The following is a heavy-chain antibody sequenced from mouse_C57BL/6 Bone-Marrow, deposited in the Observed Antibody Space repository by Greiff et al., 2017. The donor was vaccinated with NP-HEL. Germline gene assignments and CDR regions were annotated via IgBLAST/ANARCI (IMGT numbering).Heavy chain of an antibody. CDR3: TLYDGYFDY. CDR2: IDPENGDT. J-gene: IGHJ2*01. Sequence: VQLQQSGAELVRPGASVKLSCTASGFNIKDGYMHWVKQRPEQGLEWIGWIDPENGDTEYASKFQGKATITADTSSNTAYLQLSSLTSEDTAVYYCTLYDGYFDYWGQGTTLTVSS. V-gene: IGHV14-4*01. CDR1: GFNIKDGY. D-gene: IGHD2-3*01.